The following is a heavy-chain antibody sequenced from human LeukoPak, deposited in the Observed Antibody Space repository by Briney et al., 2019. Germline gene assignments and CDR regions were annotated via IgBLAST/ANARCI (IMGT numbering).Heavy chain of an antibody. CDR1: GGTFSSYA. J-gene: IGHJ4*02. Sequence: ASVKVSCKASGGTFSSYAISWVRQAPGQGLEWMGGIIPIFGTANYAQKFQGRVTMTRDTSTSTVYMDLSSLRSEDTAVYYCARVDVHTDAQKYWGQGTLVTVSS. CDR2: IIPIFGTA. V-gene: IGHV1-69*05. CDR3: ARVDVHTDAQKY. D-gene: IGHD1-1*01.